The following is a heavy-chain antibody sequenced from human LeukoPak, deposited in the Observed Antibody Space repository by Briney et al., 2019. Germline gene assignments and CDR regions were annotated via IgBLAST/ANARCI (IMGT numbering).Heavy chain of an antibody. CDR2: IFPRDSDT. CDR3: AKTTDLDGYNYYGLAL. CDR1: GYSFSNHW. Sequence: GESLKISCKASGYSFSNHWIAWVRQVPGKGLEWMGIIFPRDSDTRYSPSFQGQVTISVDKSSNTAHLQWSSLKASDTAMYFCAKTTDLDGYNYYGLALWGQGTMVTVSS. V-gene: IGHV5-51*01. D-gene: IGHD5-24*01. J-gene: IGHJ3*01.